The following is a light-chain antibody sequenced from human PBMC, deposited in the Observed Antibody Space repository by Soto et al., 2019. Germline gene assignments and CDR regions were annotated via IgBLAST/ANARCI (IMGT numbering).Light chain of an antibody. V-gene: IGLV1-40*01. CDR1: SSSMGAGYD. CDR3: QSYDSTLSDRYV. Sequence: QSVLTQPPSVSGAPGQRVTISCTGSSSSMGAGYDVHWYQQRPGTAPKLLIFGNSNRPSGVPDRFSGSKSGTSASLTITGLQAEDEGDYYCQSYDSTLSDRYVFGSGTKLTVL. J-gene: IGLJ1*01. CDR2: GNS.